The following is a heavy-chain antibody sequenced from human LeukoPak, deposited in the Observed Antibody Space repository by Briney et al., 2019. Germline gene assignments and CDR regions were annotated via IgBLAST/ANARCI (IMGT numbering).Heavy chain of an antibody. CDR1: GFTFSNYM. D-gene: IGHD1-20*01. CDR2: IKSGGITI. CDR3: LRDLNWSLDQ. J-gene: IGHJ4*02. V-gene: IGHV3-74*01. Sequence: PGGSPRLSCAASGFTFSNYMMHWVRQAPGKGLVWVSRIKSGGITITYADSVKGRFTISRDNAKNTLYLQMNSLRAEDTAVYYCLRDLNWSLDQWGQGTLVTVSS.